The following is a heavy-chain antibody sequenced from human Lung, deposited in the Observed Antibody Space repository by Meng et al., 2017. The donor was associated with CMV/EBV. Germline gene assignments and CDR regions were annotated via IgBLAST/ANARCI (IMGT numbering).Heavy chain of an antibody. CDR3: AKEGYCSSTSCRREWFDP. CDR2: ISGSGGST. V-gene: IGHV3-23*01. D-gene: IGHD2-2*01. Sequence: ETLSLXCAASGFTFSSYAMSWVRQAPGKGLEWVSAISGSGGSTYYADSVKGRFTISRDNTKNTLYLQMNSLRAEDTAVYYCAKEGYCSSTSCRREWFDPWGQGTLVTVSS. J-gene: IGHJ5*02. CDR1: GFTFSSYA.